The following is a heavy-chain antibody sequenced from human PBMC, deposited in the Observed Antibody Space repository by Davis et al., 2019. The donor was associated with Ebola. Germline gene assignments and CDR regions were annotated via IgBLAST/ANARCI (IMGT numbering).Heavy chain of an antibody. Sequence: ASVKVSCKASGYTFTSYYMHWVRQAPGQGLEWMGWINPNSGDTNYAQKLQGRVTMTTDTSTSTAYMELRSLRSDDTAVYYCARAYSGSYLALDYWGQGTLVTVSS. CDR1: GYTFTSYY. V-gene: IGHV1-18*04. CDR3: ARAYSGSYLALDY. CDR2: INPNSGDT. D-gene: IGHD1-26*01. J-gene: IGHJ4*02.